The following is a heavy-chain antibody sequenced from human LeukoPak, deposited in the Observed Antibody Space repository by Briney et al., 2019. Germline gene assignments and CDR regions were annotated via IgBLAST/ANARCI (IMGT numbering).Heavy chain of an antibody. CDR1: GDSVSSNSAA. CDR3: ARGATRYDFWSSQGAFDI. J-gene: IGHJ3*02. CDR2: TYYRSKWYN. V-gene: IGHV6-1*01. Sequence: SQTLSLTCAISGDSVSSNSAAWNWIRQSPSRGLEWLGRTYYRSKWYNDYAVSVKSRITINPDTSKNQFSLQLNSVTPEDTAVYYCARGATRYDFWSSQGAFDIWGQGTMVTVSS. D-gene: IGHD3-3*01.